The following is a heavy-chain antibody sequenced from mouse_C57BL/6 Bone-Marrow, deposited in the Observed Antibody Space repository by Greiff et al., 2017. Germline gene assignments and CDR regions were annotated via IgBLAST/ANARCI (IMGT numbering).Heavy chain of an antibody. D-gene: IGHD1-1*01. CDR2: INPNNGGT. Sequence: EVQLQQSGPELVKPGASVKIPCKASGYTFTDYNMDWVKQSHGKSLEWIGDINPNNGGTIYNQKFKGKATLTGDKSSSTAYMELRSLTSEDTAVYYCAITWYYGSSYGFAYWGQGTLVTVSA. CDR1: GYTFTDYN. CDR3: AITWYYGSSYGFAY. V-gene: IGHV1-18*01. J-gene: IGHJ3*01.